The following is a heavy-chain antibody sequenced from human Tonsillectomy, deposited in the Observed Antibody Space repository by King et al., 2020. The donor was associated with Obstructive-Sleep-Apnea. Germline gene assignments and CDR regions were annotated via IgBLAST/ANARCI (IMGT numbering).Heavy chain of an antibody. Sequence: QLVQSGAEVKKPGASVKGSCKASGYTFTSNGISWVRQAPGQGLEWMGWISAYNGNTKYSQKLQGRVTMTTDTSTSTAYMELRSLRSDDTAVYYCSKNYYDSSGYYSSDTFDLWGQGTMVIVSS. V-gene: IGHV1-18*01. CDR1: GYTFTSNG. D-gene: IGHD3-22*01. J-gene: IGHJ3*01. CDR2: ISAYNGNT. CDR3: SKNYYDSSGYYSSDTFDL.